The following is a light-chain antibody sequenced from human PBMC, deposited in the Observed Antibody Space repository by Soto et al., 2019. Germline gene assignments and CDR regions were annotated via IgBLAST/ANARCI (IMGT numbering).Light chain of an antibody. V-gene: IGKV3-15*01. J-gene: IGKJ5*01. CDR3: QQYDNKPPIT. Sequence: EIVMTQSPATLSVSPGERDTLSCRASQSVSSNLAWYQQKPGQAPRLLIYATSTRATGIPDRFSGSGSGTEFTLTISSLQPEDFALYHCQQYDNKPPITVGQGTRL. CDR2: ATS. CDR1: QSVSSN.